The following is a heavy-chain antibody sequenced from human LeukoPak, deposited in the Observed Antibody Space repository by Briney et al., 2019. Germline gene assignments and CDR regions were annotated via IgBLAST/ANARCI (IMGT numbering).Heavy chain of an antibody. Sequence: GASVKVSCKASGYTFTSYYMHWVRQAPGRGLEWMGITNPSGGSTSYAQKFQGRVTMTRDTSTSTVYMELSSLRSEDTAVYYRARKAGYCSGGSCSNWFDPWGQGTLVTVSS. CDR1: GYTFTSYY. CDR2: TNPSGGST. J-gene: IGHJ5*02. CDR3: ARKAGYCSGGSCSNWFDP. V-gene: IGHV1-46*03. D-gene: IGHD2-15*01.